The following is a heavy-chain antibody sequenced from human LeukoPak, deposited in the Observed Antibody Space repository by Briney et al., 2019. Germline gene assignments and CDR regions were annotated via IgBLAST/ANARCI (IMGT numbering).Heavy chain of an antibody. V-gene: IGHV4-59*08. D-gene: IGHD2-8*02. Sequence: SETLSLTCTVSGGSISNYYWSWIRQPRGKGLEWIGYISHSGSTNYSPSLKSRVTISLDTSKNQFSLKLSSVTAADTAVYYCAGHHPRNTVDFWGQGTLVTVSS. CDR2: ISHSGST. CDR3: AGHHPRNTVDF. J-gene: IGHJ4*02. CDR1: GGSISNYY.